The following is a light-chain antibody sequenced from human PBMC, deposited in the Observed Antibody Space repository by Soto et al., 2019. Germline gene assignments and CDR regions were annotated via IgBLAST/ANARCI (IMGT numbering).Light chain of an antibody. CDR1: SSNIGSRR. Sequence: QSVLTQPPSASGTPGQRVTISCSGSSSNIGSRRVNWYQQLPGTAPKLLIHDNSQRPSGVPDRFSGSKSGTSASLAISGLQSEDEADYYCAAWDDSLSCPVFGGGTKLTVL. CDR3: AAWDDSLSCPV. J-gene: IGLJ3*02. V-gene: IGLV1-44*01. CDR2: DNS.